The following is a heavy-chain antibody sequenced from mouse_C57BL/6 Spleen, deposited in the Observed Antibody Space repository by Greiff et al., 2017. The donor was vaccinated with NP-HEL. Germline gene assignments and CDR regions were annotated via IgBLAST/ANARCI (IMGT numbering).Heavy chain of an antibody. CDR1: GFTFSDYY. J-gene: IGHJ4*01. D-gene: IGHD2-2*01. CDR2: ISNGGGST. CDR3: ARRGGYGDYYAMDY. Sequence: DVKLVESGGGLVQPGGSLKLSCAASGFTFSDYYMYWVRQTPEKRLEWVAYISNGGGSTYYPDTVKGRFTISRDNAKNTLYLQMSRLKSEDTAMYYCARRGGYGDYYAMDYWGQGTSVTVSS. V-gene: IGHV5-12*01.